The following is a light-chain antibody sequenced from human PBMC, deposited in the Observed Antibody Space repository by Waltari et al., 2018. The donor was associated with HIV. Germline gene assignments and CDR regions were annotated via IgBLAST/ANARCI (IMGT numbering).Light chain of an antibody. V-gene: IGLV3-21*01. CDR3: QVWDSSNHHVV. CDR1: NIVSTS. CDR2: FNS. J-gene: IGLJ3*02. Sequence: SYVLTQPPSVSVAPGTAATISCDGWNIVSTSVHWYKQHAGQAPVLVIRFNSDRPTGIPDRFSGSNSGNTATLTITRVEVEDEADYYCQVWDSSNHHVVFGGGTELTVL.